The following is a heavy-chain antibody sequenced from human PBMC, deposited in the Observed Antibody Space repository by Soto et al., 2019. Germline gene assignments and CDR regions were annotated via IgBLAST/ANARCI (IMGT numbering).Heavy chain of an antibody. CDR3: ATTPKRFLRVAKYYYYGTHV. CDR1: GYTLTELS. J-gene: IGHJ6*02. D-gene: IGHD5-12*01. V-gene: IGHV1-24*01. CDR2: FDPEDGET. Sequence: ASVKVSCKVSGYTLTELSMHWVRQAPGKGLEWMGGFDPEDGETIYAQKFQGRVTMTEDTSTDTAYMELSSLRSEDTAVYYCATTPKRFLRVAKYYYYGTHVWGQGTTVTVSS.